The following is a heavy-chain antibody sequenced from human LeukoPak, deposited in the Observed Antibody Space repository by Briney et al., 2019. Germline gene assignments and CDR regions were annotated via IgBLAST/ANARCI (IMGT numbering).Heavy chain of an antibody. V-gene: IGHV1-69*04. J-gene: IGHJ4*02. CDR2: IIPIFGIA. Sequence: SVKASCKASGGTFSSYAISWVRQAPGQGLEWMGRIIPIFGIANYAQKFQGRVTITADKSTSTAYMELSSLRSEDTAVYYCAGGIAVAGIDYWGQGTLVTASS. CDR3: AGGIAVAGIDY. CDR1: GGTFSSYA. D-gene: IGHD6-19*01.